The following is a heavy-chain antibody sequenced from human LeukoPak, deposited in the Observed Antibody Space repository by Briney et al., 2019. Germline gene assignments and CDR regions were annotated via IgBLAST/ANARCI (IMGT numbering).Heavy chain of an antibody. D-gene: IGHD2-8*01. CDR2: INAGNGNT. J-gene: IGHJ4*02. CDR3: ARDLYCTNGVCYWGPESTVGVGGADY. V-gene: IGHV1-3*03. Sequence: ASVKVSCKASGYTFTSYAMHWVRQAPGQRLEWMGWINAGNGNTKYSQEFQGRVTITRDTSASTAYMELSSLRSEDMAVYYCARDLYCTNGVCYWGPESTVGVGGADYWGQGTLVTVSS. CDR1: GYTFTSYA.